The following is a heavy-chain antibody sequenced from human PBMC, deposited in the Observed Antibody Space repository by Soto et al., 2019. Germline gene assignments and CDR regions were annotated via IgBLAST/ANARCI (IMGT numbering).Heavy chain of an antibody. CDR1: GFTISGSA. CDR2: IRSKANSYAT. J-gene: IGHJ6*03. CDR3: TGLLEAIFGVVISAPENYMDV. Sequence: PGGSLRLSCAAAGFTISGSAMHWVRQASGKGLEWVGRIRSKANSYATAYAASVKGRFTISRDDSKNTAYLQMNSLKTEDTAVYYCTGLLEAIFGVVISAPENYMDVWGKGTTVTVSS. V-gene: IGHV3-73*01. D-gene: IGHD3-3*01.